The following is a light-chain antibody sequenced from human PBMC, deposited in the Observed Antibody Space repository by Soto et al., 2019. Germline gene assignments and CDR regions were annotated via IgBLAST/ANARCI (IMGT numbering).Light chain of an antibody. Sequence: QSLLTQPPSVSGAPGQRVTISCTGSSSNIGAGYDVHWYQQLPGTAPKLLIYGNSNRPSGVPDRFSGSKSGTSASLAITGLQAEDEADYYCQSYDSSLSQGVFGGGTKLTVL. CDR3: QSYDSSLSQGV. CDR2: GNS. CDR1: SSNIGAGYD. V-gene: IGLV1-40*01. J-gene: IGLJ2*01.